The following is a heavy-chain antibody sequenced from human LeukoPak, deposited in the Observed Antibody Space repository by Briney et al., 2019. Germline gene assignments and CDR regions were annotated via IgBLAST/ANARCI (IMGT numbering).Heavy chain of an antibody. V-gene: IGHV1-18*01. CDR1: GFTSRTYG. CDR2: IGTYNGQT. Sequence: ASVKVSCKASGFTSRTYGISWVRQAPGQGLEWMGWIGTYNGQTKYTQKVQGRVTMTTDTPTSTVYMELRSLTSDDTAVYYCARDKDFYYMDVWGKGTTVTVSS. CDR3: ARDKDFYYMDV. J-gene: IGHJ6*03.